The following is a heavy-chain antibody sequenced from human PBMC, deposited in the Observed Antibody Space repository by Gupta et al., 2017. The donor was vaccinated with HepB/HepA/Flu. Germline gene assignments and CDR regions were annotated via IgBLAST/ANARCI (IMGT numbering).Heavy chain of an antibody. Sequence: QVQLQQWGAGLLKPSETLSLTCAVYGGSFSGYYWSWIRQPPGKGLEWIGKINHSGSTNYSPSLKSRVTISVNTSKTRFSLKLPSVTAADTAVYYCARGGIAVAAEYYFDYWGRGTLVTVSS. CDR2: INHSGST. CDR3: ARGGIAVAAEYYFDY. V-gene: IGHV4-34*01. J-gene: IGHJ4*02. D-gene: IGHD6-19*01. CDR1: GGSFSGYY.